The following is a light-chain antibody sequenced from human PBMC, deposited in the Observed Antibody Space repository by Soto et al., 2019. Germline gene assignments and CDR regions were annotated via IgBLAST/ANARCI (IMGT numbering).Light chain of an antibody. J-gene: IGKJ2*01. CDR2: DAS. V-gene: IGKV3-11*01. Sequence: EIVLTQSPATLSLSPGERATLSCRASQSVSTQLAWYQLKPGQAPRLLIYDASKRSTGIPARFSGSGSGTDFTRTISSLEPEDFAVYYCQQRTNWPPLYTFGQGTKLEIK. CDR3: QQRTNWPPLYT. CDR1: QSVSTQ.